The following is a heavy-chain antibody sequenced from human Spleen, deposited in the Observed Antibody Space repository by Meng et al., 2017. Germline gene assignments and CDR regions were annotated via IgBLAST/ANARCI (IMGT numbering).Heavy chain of an antibody. CDR1: GYSFTDNW. Sequence: GESLKISCKGSGYSFTDNWIGWVRQMPGKGLEWMGIIYPGDSDTRYSPSFQSQVAISVDKSTSTAYLQWSSLKASDTAMYYCARHSSSWEDYWYYGMDVWGRGTTVTVSS. D-gene: IGHD6-13*01. CDR3: ARHSSSWEDYWYYGMDV. CDR2: IYPGDSDT. V-gene: IGHV5-51*01. J-gene: IGHJ6*02.